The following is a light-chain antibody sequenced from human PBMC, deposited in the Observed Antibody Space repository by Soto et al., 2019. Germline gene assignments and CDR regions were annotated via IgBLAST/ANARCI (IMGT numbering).Light chain of an antibody. CDR3: QSYDSSLSGVV. V-gene: IGLV1-40*01. CDR1: SSSIGAGYD. Sequence: QSVLTQPPSVSGAPGQRVTISCTGSSSSIGAGYDVHWYQQLPGTAPKVLIYGNSNRPSGVPDRFSGSKSGTSASLAITGLQAEDEADYYCQSYDSSLSGVVFGGGTKVTVL. J-gene: IGLJ2*01. CDR2: GNS.